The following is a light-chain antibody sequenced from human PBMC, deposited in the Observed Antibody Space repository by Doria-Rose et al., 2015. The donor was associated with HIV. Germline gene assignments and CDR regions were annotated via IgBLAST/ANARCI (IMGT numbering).Light chain of an antibody. V-gene: IGKV1-12*01. Sequence: DIQLTQSPSSVSASVGDRVTITCRASEAISSWLVWYQQKPGKAPKVLIYAASTLQSGVPSRFSGSGFGTDFTLTISNLRPEDFATYYCQQSNSFPITVGQGTRLESK. CDR2: AAS. J-gene: IGKJ5*01. CDR1: EAISSW. CDR3: QQSNSFPIT.